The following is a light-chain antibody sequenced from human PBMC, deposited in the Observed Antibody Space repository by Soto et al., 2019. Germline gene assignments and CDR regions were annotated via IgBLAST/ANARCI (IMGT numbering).Light chain of an antibody. V-gene: IGLV2-14*01. CDR1: SSDVGGYNY. CDR2: EVS. CDR3: SSYTSSSPTL. J-gene: IGLJ1*01. Sequence: QSVLTQPASVSGSPGQSITISCTGTSSDVGGYNYVSWYQQHPGKAPKLIIYEVSNRPSGASNRFSGSKSGNTASLTISGLQAEDEADYYCSSYTSSSPTLFGTGTNVTV.